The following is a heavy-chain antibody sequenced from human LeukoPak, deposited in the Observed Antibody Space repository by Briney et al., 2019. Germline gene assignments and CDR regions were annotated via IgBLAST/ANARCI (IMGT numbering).Heavy chain of an antibody. D-gene: IGHD1-26*01. J-gene: IGHJ6*03. CDR2: IYTSGNT. V-gene: IGHV4-4*07. Sequence: PSETLSLTCTVSGGSISSYYWSWIRQPAGKGLEWIGRIYTSGNTNYNPSLKSRVTISVDKSKNQFSLKLSSVTAADTAVYYCARVLVGANYYYYYMDVWGKVTTVTVSS. CDR1: GGSISSYY. CDR3: ARVLVGANYYYYYMDV.